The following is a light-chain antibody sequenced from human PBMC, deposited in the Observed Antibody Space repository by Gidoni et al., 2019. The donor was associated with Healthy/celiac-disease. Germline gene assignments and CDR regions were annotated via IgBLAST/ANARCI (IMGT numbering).Light chain of an antibody. V-gene: IGKV3-20*01. CDR3: QQYGSSRGST. Sequence: IVLTQSPGTLSLSPGERATLSSRASQSVSSSYLAWYQQKPGQAPRLLIYGASSRATGIPDRFSGSGSGTDFTLTISRLEPEDFAVYYCQQYGSSRGSTFGPGTKVDIK. J-gene: IGKJ3*01. CDR1: QSVSSSY. CDR2: GAS.